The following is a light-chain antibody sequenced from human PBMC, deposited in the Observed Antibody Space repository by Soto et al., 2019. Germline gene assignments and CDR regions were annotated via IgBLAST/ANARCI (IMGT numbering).Light chain of an antibody. J-gene: IGLJ2*01. CDR3: QSYDSSLSAVV. CDR1: SSDIGTYKY. CDR2: GNS. V-gene: IGLV2-14*03. Sequence: QSALTQPASVSGSPGQSITISCTGTSSDIGTYKYVSWFQHHPGKAPKLLIYGNSNRPSGVPDRFSGSKSGTSASLAITGLQAEDEADYYCQSYDSSLSAVVFGGGTKLTVL.